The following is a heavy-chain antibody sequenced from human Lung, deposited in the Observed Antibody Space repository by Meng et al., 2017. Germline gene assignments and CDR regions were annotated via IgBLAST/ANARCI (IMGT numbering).Heavy chain of an antibody. V-gene: IGHV3-15*01. D-gene: IGHD6-13*01. J-gene: IGHJ4*02. CDR3: ATGAAAADH. Sequence: VRLWGFGRGLVNPGGSLRLSCVASGFSFTDAWMSWVRQAPGKGLEWVGRIKSNSDGGTTDYAAPVKGRFTISRDDSKNTLYLQMNSLITEDTAVYFCATGAAAADHWGQGTLVTVSS. CDR2: IKSNSDGGTT. CDR1: GFSFTDAW.